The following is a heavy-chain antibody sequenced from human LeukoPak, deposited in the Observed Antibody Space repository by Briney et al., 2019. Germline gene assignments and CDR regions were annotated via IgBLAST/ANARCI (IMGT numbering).Heavy chain of an antibody. Sequence: SETLSLTCTVSGGSTSTSNYYWGWIRQPPGKGLEWIGNIFYSGSTYYSPSLKSRVTISVDTSKNQFSLKLRSVTAADTAVYYCVRADILTGPVDYWGQGTLVTVSS. J-gene: IGHJ4*02. CDR1: GGSTSTSNYY. V-gene: IGHV4-39*07. D-gene: IGHD3-9*01. CDR2: IFYSGST. CDR3: VRADILTGPVDY.